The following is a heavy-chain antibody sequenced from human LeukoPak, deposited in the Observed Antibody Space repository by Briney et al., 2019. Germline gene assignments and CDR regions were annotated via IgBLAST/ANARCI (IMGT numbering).Heavy chain of an antibody. CDR3: ARGTMTTVTYYFDY. CDR1: GGSFSGYY. D-gene: IGHD4-17*01. J-gene: IGHJ4*02. V-gene: IGHV4-34*01. Sequence: SETLSLTCAVYGGSFSGYYRSWIRQPPGKGLEWIGEINHSGSTNYNPSLKSRVTISVDTSKNQFSQKLSSVTAADTAVYYCARGTMTTVTYYFDYWGQGTLVTVSS. CDR2: INHSGST.